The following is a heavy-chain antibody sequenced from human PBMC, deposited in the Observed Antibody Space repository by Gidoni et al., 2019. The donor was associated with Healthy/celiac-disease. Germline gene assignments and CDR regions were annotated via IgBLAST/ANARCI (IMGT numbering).Heavy chain of an antibody. J-gene: IGHJ6*03. CDR2: IIPIFGTA. CDR1: GGNFSSYA. CDR3: ARALSGDYYYYMDV. V-gene: IGHV1-69*01. Sequence: QVQLVQSGAEVKKPGSSVKVSCKASGGNFSSYAISWVRLAPGQGLEWMGWIIPIFGTANYAQKFQGRVTLTADESTSTAYMELSSLRSEDTAVYYCARALSGDYYYYMDVWGKGTTVTVSS. D-gene: IGHD4-17*01.